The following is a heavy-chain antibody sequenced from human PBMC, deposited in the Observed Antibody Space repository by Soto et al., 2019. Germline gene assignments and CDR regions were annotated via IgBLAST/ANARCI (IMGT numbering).Heavy chain of an antibody. J-gene: IGHJ4*02. D-gene: IGHD6-19*01. CDR3: ARRAVAGPIDY. CDR1: GCSISSSNW. Sequence: SDTLSLTCALSGCSISSSNWWSLFRQPPGKGLEWIGEISHSGSTYHNPSLKSRVAISLDKSKNQFSLNLKPVTAPDTAVYFCARRAVAGPIDYWGQGNLVTVSS. V-gene: IGHV4-4*02. CDR2: ISHSGST.